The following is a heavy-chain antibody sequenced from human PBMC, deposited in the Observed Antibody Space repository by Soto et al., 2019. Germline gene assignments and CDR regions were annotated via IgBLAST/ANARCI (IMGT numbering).Heavy chain of an antibody. V-gene: IGHV3-53*01. Sequence: ESGGGLIQPGESLRLSCVAFGLTVSGTKYVAWGRQAPGKGLEWVSALYDVFGSFYADSVKGRFTTSSDRSRGTVYLQMNDLRPDDTAVYYCASWREREHAFDVWGQGTAVIVSP. CDR2: LYDVFGS. CDR1: GLTVSGTKY. J-gene: IGHJ3*01. D-gene: IGHD1-1*01. CDR3: ASWREREHAFDV.